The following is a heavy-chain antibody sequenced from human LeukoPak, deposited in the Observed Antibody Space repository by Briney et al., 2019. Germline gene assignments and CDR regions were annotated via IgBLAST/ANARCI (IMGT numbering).Heavy chain of an antibody. D-gene: IGHD6-19*01. CDR2: INGGGGGT. CDR3: AKVANRSDWLFDY. Sequence: PGGSLRLSCAASGFTFSSYAMSWVRQAPGKGLEWVSAINGGGGGTYYADSVKGRFTISRDNSKNTLYLQMNSLRAEDTALYYCAKVANRSDWLFDYWGQGTLVTVSS. V-gene: IGHV3-23*01. J-gene: IGHJ4*02. CDR1: GFTFSSYA.